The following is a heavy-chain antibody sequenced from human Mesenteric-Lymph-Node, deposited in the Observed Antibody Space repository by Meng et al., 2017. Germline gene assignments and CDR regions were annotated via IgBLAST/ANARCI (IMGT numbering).Heavy chain of an antibody. CDR2: ISTSGST. CDR1: GGSISSGTYY. J-gene: IGHJ3*02. D-gene: IGHD3-22*01. CDR3: AKSRASSGYGAFDI. V-gene: IGHV4-61*02. Sequence: SETLSLTCTVSGGSISSGTYYWSWTRQPAGKGLEWIGRISTSGSTNYNPSLKSRVTISIDTSKSQFSLKMSSVTAADTAVYYCAKSRASSGYGAFDIWGQGKMVTVSS.